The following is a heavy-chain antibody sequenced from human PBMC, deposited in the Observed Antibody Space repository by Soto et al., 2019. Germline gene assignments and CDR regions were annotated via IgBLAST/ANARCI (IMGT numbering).Heavy chain of an antibody. V-gene: IGHV4-39*07. CDR2: IYYSGST. CDR3: ARRYGKNAFDI. J-gene: IGHJ3*02. Sequence: SETLSLTCTVSGGSISSSSYYWGWIRQPPGKGLEWIGSIYYSGSTYYNPSLKSRVTISVDTSKNQFSLKLSSVTAADTAVYYCARRYGKNAFDIWGQGTMVTVSS. D-gene: IGHD5-18*01. CDR1: GGSISSSSYY.